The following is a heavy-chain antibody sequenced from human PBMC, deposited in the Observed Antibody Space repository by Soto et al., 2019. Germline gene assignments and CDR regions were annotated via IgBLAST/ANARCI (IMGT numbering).Heavy chain of an antibody. D-gene: IGHD6-19*01. J-gene: IGHJ4*02. CDR1: GFSLSSTRVA. Sequence: QITLKESGPTLVKPTQTLTLTCTFSGFSLSSTRVAVGWIRQPPGKALEWLALIYWDDDKRYSPFLKSRLPTTXDTPKNQVDTTMTNMDPVDTATYYCAHSVVAGLGYYFAFWGQGTLVTVSS. V-gene: IGHV2-5*02. CDR2: IYWDDDK. CDR3: AHSVVAGLGYYFAF.